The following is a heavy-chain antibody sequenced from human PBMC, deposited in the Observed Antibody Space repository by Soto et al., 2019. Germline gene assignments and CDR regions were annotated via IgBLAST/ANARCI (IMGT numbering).Heavy chain of an antibody. D-gene: IGHD5-12*01. CDR3: ARGSLGWLRTSGAFDI. CDR1: GFTFSSYS. V-gene: IGHV3-21*01. CDR2: ISSSSSSYI. Sequence: GGSLRLSCAASGFTFSSYSMNWVRQAPGKGLEWVSSISSSSSSYIYYADSVKGRFTISRDNAKNSLYLQMNSLRAEDTAVYYCARGSLGWLRTSGAFDIWGQGTMVTVSS. J-gene: IGHJ3*02.